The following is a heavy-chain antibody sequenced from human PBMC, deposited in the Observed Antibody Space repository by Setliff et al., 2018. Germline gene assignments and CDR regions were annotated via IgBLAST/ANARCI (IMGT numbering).Heavy chain of an antibody. Sequence: SETLSLTCNVSGASVSSHYWSWIRQHPGKGLEWIGYIYYSGSTSYYNPSLKSRVTISVDTSKNQFSLKLTSVTAADTAVYYCVRDAGDGYGVDAYAGGGFDIWGQGTMVTVSS. D-gene: IGHD4-17*01. CDR3: VRDAGDGYGVDAYAGGGFDI. J-gene: IGHJ3*02. V-gene: IGHV4-59*06. CDR1: GASVSSHY. CDR2: IYYSGSTS.